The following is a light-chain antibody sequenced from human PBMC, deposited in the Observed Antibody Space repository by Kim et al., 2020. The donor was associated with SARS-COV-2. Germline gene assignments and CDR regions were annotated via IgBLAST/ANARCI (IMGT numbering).Light chain of an antibody. CDR2: DVS. CDR3: CSYATSRSYV. Sequence: GQSLTTSCTGTSSDVGAYNDVSWYQLHPGKAPELMVFDVSERPSGISNRFSGSKSGNTASLTITGLQAEDEADYYCCSYATSRSYVFGTGTKVTVL. V-gene: IGLV2-14*04. CDR1: SSDVGAYND. J-gene: IGLJ1*01.